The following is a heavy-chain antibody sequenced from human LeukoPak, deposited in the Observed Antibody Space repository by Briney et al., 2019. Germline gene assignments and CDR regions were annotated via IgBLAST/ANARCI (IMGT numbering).Heavy chain of an antibody. CDR2: IYTSGST. CDR3: ARNPYYYDSSGLIDY. V-gene: IGHV4-61*02. CDR1: GGSISSGSYY. J-gene: IGHJ4*02. Sequence: SQTLSLTCTVSGGSISSGSYYWSWIRQPAGKGLEWIGRIYTSGSTNYNPSLKSRVTISVDTSKNQFSLKLSSVTAADTAVYYCARNPYYYDSSGLIDYWGRGTLVTVSS. D-gene: IGHD3-22*01.